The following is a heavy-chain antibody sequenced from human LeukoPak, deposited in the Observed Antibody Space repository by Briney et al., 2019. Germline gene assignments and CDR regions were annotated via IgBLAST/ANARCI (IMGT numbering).Heavy chain of an antibody. V-gene: IGHV4-59*08. Sequence: SETLSLTCTVSGGSISSYYWSWIRQPPGNGLEWIGYIYYSGSTNYNPSLKSRVTISVDTSKNQFSLKLSSVTAADTAVYYCARQGGKQGAFDIWGQGTMVTVSS. CDR1: GGSISSYY. J-gene: IGHJ3*02. CDR2: IYYSGST. CDR3: ARQGGKQGAFDI. D-gene: IGHD1-26*01.